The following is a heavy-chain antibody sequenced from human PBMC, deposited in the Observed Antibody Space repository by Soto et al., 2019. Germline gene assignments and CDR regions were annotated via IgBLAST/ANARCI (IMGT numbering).Heavy chain of an antibody. J-gene: IGHJ4*02. Sequence: PGGSLRLFCAASGFTFTSYAMSWVRQAQGKGLEWVSAIRGSGGSTYYADSVKGRFTISRDNSKNTLYLQMNSLRAEDTAVYYCSKGSHRGWYFDCWGQGTLVTVSS. CDR1: GFTFTSYA. CDR3: SKGSHRGWYFDC. V-gene: IGHV3-23*01. CDR2: IRGSGGST. D-gene: IGHD3-10*01.